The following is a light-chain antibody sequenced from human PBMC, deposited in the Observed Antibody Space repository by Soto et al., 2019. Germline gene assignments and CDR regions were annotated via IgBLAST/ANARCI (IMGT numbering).Light chain of an antibody. CDR3: QVRDSSNDYLV. CDR1: NIGSKS. J-gene: IGLJ3*02. Sequence: SYELTQPPSVSVAPGQTARITCEGHNIGSKSVHWYQLRPGQAPVVVVYDDTDRPSGIPERFSGSNSGNTATLTITRVEAGDGADYYCQVRDSSNDYLVFGGGTTLTVL. V-gene: IGLV3-21*02. CDR2: DDT.